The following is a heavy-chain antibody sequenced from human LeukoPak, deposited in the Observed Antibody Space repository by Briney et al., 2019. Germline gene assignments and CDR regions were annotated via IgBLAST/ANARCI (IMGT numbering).Heavy chain of an antibody. Sequence: SQTLSLTCTASGVSIRRYYWSWVRQPPGKGLEWIGYIYYSGSTNYNPSLKSRVTISVDTSKNQFSLKLSSVTAADTAVYYCASLGRDGYIGFDYWGQGTLVTVSS. V-gene: IGHV4-59*08. CDR3: ASLGRDGYIGFDY. CDR1: GVSIRRYY. CDR2: IYYSGST. D-gene: IGHD5-24*01. J-gene: IGHJ4*02.